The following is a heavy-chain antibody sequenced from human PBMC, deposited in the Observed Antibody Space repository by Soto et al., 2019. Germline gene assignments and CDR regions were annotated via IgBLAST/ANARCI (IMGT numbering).Heavy chain of an antibody. V-gene: IGHV4-59*01. CDR3: VRETYTCGVPSDTANNSFGS. D-gene: IGHD5-18*01. CDR2: IYYSGNT. CDR1: GDSISNYY. Sequence: SETLSLTCTVSGDSISNYYWSWIRQLPGKGLEWIGYIYYSGNTNYNPSLKSRVTISVDTSKNEFSLRMTSVTPADTAVYYCVRETYTCGVPSDTANNSFGSWGEGTLVMFSS. J-gene: IGHJ1*01.